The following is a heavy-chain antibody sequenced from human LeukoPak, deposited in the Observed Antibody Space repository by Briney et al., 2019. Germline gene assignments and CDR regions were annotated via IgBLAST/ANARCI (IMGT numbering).Heavy chain of an antibody. CDR3: ARELAMNRDAFDI. V-gene: IGHV4-39*07. D-gene: IGHD2-2*01. CDR1: GGSISSSSYY. J-gene: IGHJ3*02. Sequence: KPSETLSLTCTVSGGSISSSSYYWGWIRQPPGKGLEWIGSIYYSGSTYYNPSLKSRVTISVDTSKNQFSLKLSSVTAADTAVYYCARELAMNRDAFDIWGQGTMVTVSS. CDR2: IYYSGST.